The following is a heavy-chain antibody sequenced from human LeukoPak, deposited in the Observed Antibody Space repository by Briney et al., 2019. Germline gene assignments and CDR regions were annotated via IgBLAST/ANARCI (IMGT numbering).Heavy chain of an antibody. V-gene: IGHV3-23*01. Sequence: AGGSLRLSCAASGFTFSDYAMTWVRQAPGKGLEWVSVIGRGGGDIQYADSVQGRFSISRDNSKNTLYLQMNSLRAEDTAVYYCAKGALDYDFWSGYFDWGQGTLVTVSS. CDR1: GFTFSDYA. CDR3: AKGALDYDFWSGYFD. CDR2: IGRGGGDI. D-gene: IGHD3-3*01. J-gene: IGHJ4*02.